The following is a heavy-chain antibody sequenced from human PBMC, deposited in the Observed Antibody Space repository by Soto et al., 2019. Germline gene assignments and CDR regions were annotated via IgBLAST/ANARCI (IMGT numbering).Heavy chain of an antibody. D-gene: IGHD2-21*02. J-gene: IGHJ4*02. CDR1: GFTFSDYW. V-gene: IGHV3-74*01. Sequence: EVQLVESGGGVVQPGGSLRLSCEASGFTFSDYWIHWVRQAPGRGLVWVSRVQSNGIGTNYADSVEGRFTISRDNAKNTVYLQMNGLRSDDTALYYCALPYAGDPAGFDYWGQGTLVTVSS. CDR2: VQSNGIGT. CDR3: ALPYAGDPAGFDY.